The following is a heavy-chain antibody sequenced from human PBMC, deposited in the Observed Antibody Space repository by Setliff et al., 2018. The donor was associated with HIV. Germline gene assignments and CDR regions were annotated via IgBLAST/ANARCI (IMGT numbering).Heavy chain of an antibody. Sequence: PSETLSLTCAVYGGSFSGYYWSRIRQAPGKGLEWNGATNHKKRTNYNPSLKIRVTISVDTSKNQFSLKLRSVTAAATAVYYCARGFSGDYLFTGYMDVWGKGTTVTVSS. CDR3: ARGFSGDYLFTGYMDV. J-gene: IGHJ6*03. CDR2: TNHKKRT. CDR1: GGSFSGYY. V-gene: IGHV4-34*01. D-gene: IGHD3-22*01.